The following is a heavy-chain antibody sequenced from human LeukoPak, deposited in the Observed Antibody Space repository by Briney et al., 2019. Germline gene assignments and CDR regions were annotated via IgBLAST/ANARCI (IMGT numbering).Heavy chain of an antibody. CDR1: GGSFSGYY. CDR2: INHSGST. J-gene: IGHJ4*02. CDR3: ARGQPTLDY. Sequence: SETLSLTCAVYGGSFSGYYWSWIRQPPGKGLEWIGEINHSGSTNYNPSLKSRVTISVDTSKSQFSLRLSSVTAADTALYYCARGQPTLDYWGQGTLVTVSS. V-gene: IGHV4-34*01.